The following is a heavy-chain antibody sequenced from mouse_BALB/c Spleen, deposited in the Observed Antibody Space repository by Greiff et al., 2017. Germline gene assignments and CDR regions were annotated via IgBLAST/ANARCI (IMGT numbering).Heavy chain of an antibody. J-gene: IGHJ3*01. D-gene: IGHD2-14*01. CDR3: TRGVREAWFAY. CDR2: IYPGSGST. V-gene: IGHV1S22*01. CDR1: GYTFTSYW. Sequence: LQQPGSELVRPGASVKLSCKASGYTFTSYWMHWVKQRPGQGLEWIGNIYPGSGSTNYDEKFKSKATLTVDTSSSTAYMQLSSLTSEDSAVYYCTRGVREAWFAYWGQGTLVTVSA.